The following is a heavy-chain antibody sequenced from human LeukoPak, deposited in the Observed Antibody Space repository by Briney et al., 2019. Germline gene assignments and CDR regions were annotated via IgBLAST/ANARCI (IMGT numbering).Heavy chain of an antibody. CDR2: ISYSGST. CDR1: GFTFSSYS. Sequence: PGGSLRLSCAASGFTFSSYSMNWVRQAPGKGLEWIGSISYSGSTYYNPSLKSRVTISVDTSKNQFSLKLSSVTAADTAVYYCARIVGARVDPWGQGTLVTVSS. J-gene: IGHJ5*02. V-gene: IGHV4-39*07. CDR3: ARIVGARVDP. D-gene: IGHD1-26*01.